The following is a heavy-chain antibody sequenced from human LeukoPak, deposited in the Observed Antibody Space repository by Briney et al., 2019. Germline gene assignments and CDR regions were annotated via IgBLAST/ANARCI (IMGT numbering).Heavy chain of an antibody. CDR3: ARDLISYYYGSGSYYKGRRSFDY. D-gene: IGHD3-10*01. V-gene: IGHV3-30-3*01. CDR2: ISYDGSNK. CDR1: GFTFSSYA. J-gene: IGHJ4*02. Sequence: GGSLRLSCAASGFTFSSYAMHWVRQAPGKGLEWVAVISYDGSNKYYADSVKGRFTISRDNSKNTLYLQMNSLSAEDTAVYYCARDLISYYYGSGSYYKGRRSFDYWGQGTVIIVSS.